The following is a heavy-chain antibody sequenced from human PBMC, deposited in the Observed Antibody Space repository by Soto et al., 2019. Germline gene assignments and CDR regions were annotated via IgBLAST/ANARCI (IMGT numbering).Heavy chain of an antibody. Sequence: EVQLLESGGGLVQPGGSLRLSCAASGFTFSSYAMSWVRQAPGKGLEWVSAISGSGGSTYYADSVKGRFTISRDNSKNTLYLQMNSLRAEDTAVYYCAKGQLSSHYYYYGMDVWGQGTTVTVSS. CDR3: AKGQLSSHYYYYGMDV. CDR2: ISGSGGST. J-gene: IGHJ6*02. V-gene: IGHV3-23*01. CDR1: GFTFSSYA. D-gene: IGHD5-18*01.